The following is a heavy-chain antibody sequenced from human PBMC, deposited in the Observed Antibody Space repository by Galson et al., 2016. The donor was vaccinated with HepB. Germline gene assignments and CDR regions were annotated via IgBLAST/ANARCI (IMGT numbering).Heavy chain of an antibody. J-gene: IGHJ4*02. CDR3: AKHNLYSSSSVGD. Sequence: SLRLSCAASGFTFDAHHMTWIRQAPGKGLEWLAYIGGSGSNTYYAESLKGRFTISRDNAKNSLYLQMNNLRADDTAVYFCAKHNLYSSSSVGDWGQGTLVTVSS. V-gene: IGHV3-11*01. D-gene: IGHD6-6*01. CDR1: GFTFDAHH. CDR2: IGGSGSNT.